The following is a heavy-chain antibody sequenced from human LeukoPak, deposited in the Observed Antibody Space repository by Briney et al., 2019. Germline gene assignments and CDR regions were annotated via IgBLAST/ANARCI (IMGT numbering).Heavy chain of an antibody. J-gene: IGHJ4*02. D-gene: IGHD2-2*01. CDR1: GYTFTGYY. CDR3: ARLPIRRYCSSTSCDDY. Sequence: ASVKVSCKASGYTFTGYYMHWVRQAPGQGLEWMGWINPNSGGTNYAQKFQGRVTMTRDTSISTAYMELSRLRSDDTAVYYCARLPIRRYCSSTSCDDYWGQGTLVTVSS. CDR2: INPNSGGT. V-gene: IGHV1-2*02.